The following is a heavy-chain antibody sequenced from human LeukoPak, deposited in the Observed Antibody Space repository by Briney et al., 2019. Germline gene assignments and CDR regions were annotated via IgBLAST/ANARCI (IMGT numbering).Heavy chain of an antibody. CDR3: AKDLGYCSSTSCFVDAFDI. Sequence: GGSLRLSCAASGFTFSSYAMSWVRQAPGKGLEWVSAISCSGGSTYYADSVKARFTISRDNSKNTLYLQMNSLRAEDTAVYYCAKDLGYCSSTSCFVDAFDIWGQGTMVTVSS. J-gene: IGHJ3*02. CDR2: ISCSGGST. D-gene: IGHD2-2*01. CDR1: GFTFSSYA. V-gene: IGHV3-23*01.